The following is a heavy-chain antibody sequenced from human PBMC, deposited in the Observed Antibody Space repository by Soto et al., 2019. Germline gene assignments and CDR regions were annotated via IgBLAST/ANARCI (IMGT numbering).Heavy chain of an antibody. CDR1: GYTFTSYG. Sequence: QVPLVQSGAEVKKPGASVKVSCKASGYTFTSYGISWVRQAPGQGLEWMGWISAYNGNTNYAQKLQGRVTMTTDTSTSTAYMELRSLRSDDTAVYYCARTFSSSWRTRGDKYYFDYWGQGTLVTVSS. V-gene: IGHV1-18*01. CDR3: ARTFSSSWRTRGDKYYFDY. D-gene: IGHD6-13*01. J-gene: IGHJ4*02. CDR2: ISAYNGNT.